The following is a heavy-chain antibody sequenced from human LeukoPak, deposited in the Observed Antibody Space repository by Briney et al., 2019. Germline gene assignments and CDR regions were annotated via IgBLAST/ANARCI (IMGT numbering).Heavy chain of an antibody. D-gene: IGHD2-2*02. CDR3: ARGYCSSTSCYRGELQPRYPKSDNFDY. V-gene: IGHV1-3*01. CDR1: GYTFTSYA. CDR2: MNAGIGST. J-gene: IGHJ4*02. Sequence: ASVRVSCKACGYTFTSYAMHWVRQAPGQRLEWVAWMNAGIGSTQCSRKFQGRITITSDTSASTAYMELSSLRSEDTAVYYCARGYCSSTSCYRGELQPRYPKSDNFDYWGQGTLVTVSS.